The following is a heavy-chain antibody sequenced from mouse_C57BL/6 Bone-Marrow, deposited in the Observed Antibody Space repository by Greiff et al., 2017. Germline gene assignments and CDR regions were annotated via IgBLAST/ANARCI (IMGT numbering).Heavy chain of an antibody. CDR2: IRSKSNNYAT. J-gene: IGHJ4*01. CDR3: VRPFIYYDYDENYDAMAY. D-gene: IGHD2-4*01. V-gene: IGHV10-1*01. CDR1: GFSFNTYA. Sequence: EVHLVESGGGLVQPKGSLKLSCAASGFSFNTYAMNWVRQAPGKGLEWVARIRSKSNNYATYYADSVKDRFTISRDDSESMLYLQMNILKTEDTAMYYCVRPFIYYDYDENYDAMAYWGQGTSITVSA.